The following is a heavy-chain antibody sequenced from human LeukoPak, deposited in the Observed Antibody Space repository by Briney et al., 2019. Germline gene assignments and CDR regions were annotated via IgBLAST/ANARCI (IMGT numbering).Heavy chain of an antibody. J-gene: IGHJ4*02. V-gene: IGHV3-30-3*01. CDR2: ISYDGSNK. D-gene: IGHD5-18*01. CDR3: ARADIGVDTAPFDY. CDR1: GFTFSSHA. Sequence: PGGSLRLSCAASGFTFSSHAMHWVRQAPGKGLEWVAVISYDGSNKYYADSVKGRFTISRDNSKNTLYLQMNSLRAEDTAVYYCARADIGVDTAPFDYWGQGTLVTVSS.